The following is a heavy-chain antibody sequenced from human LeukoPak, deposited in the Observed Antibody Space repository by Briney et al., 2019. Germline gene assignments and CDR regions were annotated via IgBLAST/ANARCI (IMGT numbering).Heavy chain of an antibody. Sequence: GGSLRLSCAASGFTLSSYRMSCVRQPPGKGLEWVSTISGSDGSTYYADSVKGRFTISRDNSKNTLYLQMNSLRAEDTAVYYCAKELLDYWGQGTLVTVSS. J-gene: IGHJ4*02. D-gene: IGHD2-15*01. CDR1: GFTLSSYR. CDR2: ISGSDGST. V-gene: IGHV3-23*01. CDR3: AKELLDY.